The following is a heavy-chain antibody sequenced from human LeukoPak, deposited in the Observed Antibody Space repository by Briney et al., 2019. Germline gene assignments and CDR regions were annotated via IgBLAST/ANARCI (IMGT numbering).Heavy chain of an antibody. CDR3: ASDEGVDSSGYSD. V-gene: IGHV1-69*04. CDR1: GGTFSRNA. J-gene: IGHJ4*02. Sequence: ASVKVSCKASGGTFSRNAISWVRQAPGQGLEWMGRIIPILGIVNYAQQFQGRVTITADKSTSTAYMELSSLRSEDTAVYYCASDEGVDSSGYSDWGQGTLVTVSS. CDR2: IIPILGIV. D-gene: IGHD3-22*01.